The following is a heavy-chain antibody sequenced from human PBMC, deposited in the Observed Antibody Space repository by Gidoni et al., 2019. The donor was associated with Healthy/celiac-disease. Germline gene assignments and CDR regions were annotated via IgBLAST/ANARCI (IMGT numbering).Heavy chain of an antibody. CDR1: GFTFSNAW. V-gene: IGHV3-15*01. D-gene: IGHD3-3*01. CDR2: IKRKTDGGTT. J-gene: IGHJ5*02. CDR3: TTDRGYDFWSGRAGWFDP. Sequence: EVQLVESGGGLVKPGGSLRLSCAASGFTFSNAWMSWVRQAPGKGLEWVGRIKRKTDGGTTDYAAPVKGRFTISRDDSKNTLYLQMNSLKTEDTAVYYCTTDRGYDFWSGRAGWFDPWGQGTLVTVSS.